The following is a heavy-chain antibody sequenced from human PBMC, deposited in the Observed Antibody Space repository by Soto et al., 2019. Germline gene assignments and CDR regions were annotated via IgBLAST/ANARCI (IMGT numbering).Heavy chain of an antibody. Sequence: QVQLQESGPGLVKPSQTLSLTCTVSGGSISSGDYYWSWIRQPPGKGLEWIGYIYYSGSTYYNPSLKSRVTISVDTSKNQFSLKLSSVTAADTAVYYWARYCSGGSCYEGRSSLFDYWGQGTLVTVSS. CDR2: IYYSGST. D-gene: IGHD2-15*01. CDR3: ARYCSGGSCYEGRSSLFDY. CDR1: GGSISSGDYY. V-gene: IGHV4-30-4*01. J-gene: IGHJ4*02.